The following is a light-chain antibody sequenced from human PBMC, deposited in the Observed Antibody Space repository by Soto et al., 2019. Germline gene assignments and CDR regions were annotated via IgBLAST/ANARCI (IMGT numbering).Light chain of an antibody. CDR1: QSVSSN. V-gene: IGKV3-15*01. Sequence: MTQSPATLSVSPGESATLSRRARQSVSSNLAWYQQKPCQAPRLLIYGVSTRANGIPDTFSGRVSVRKFTLTISSLQSENFADYYSQQYNKWAPLSLGGGTKV. CDR3: QQYNKWAPLS. J-gene: IGKJ4*01. CDR2: GVS.